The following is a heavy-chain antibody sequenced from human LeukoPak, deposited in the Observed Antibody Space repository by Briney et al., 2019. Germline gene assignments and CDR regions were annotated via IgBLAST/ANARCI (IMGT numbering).Heavy chain of an antibody. CDR2: IYPGDSDT. CDR3: ARSAVALGWFDP. Sequence: GESLKISCKGFGYRFTTYWMAWVPQMPGKGLEWMGIIYPGDSDTRYSPSFQGQVTISADKSISTAYLQWSSLKASDTAMYYCARSAVALGWFDPWGQGTLVTVSS. V-gene: IGHV5-51*01. D-gene: IGHD6-19*01. CDR1: GYRFTTYW. J-gene: IGHJ5*02.